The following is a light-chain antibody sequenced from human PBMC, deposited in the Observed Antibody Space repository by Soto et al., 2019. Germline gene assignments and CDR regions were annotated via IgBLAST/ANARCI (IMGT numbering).Light chain of an antibody. J-gene: IGKJ4*01. V-gene: IGKV1-5*03. CDR3: QQYHSFPLT. Sequence: DIQMTQFPSTLSAFVGDRVTITCRASQSIGPWLAWYQQKPGKAPQLLIYKATALESGVSLRFSGSGSGTEFALSISSLQPDDLATYYCQQYHSFPLTFGGGTKVEIK. CDR1: QSIGPW. CDR2: KAT.